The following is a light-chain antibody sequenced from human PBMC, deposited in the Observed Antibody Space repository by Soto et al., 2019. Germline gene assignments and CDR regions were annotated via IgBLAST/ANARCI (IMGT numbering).Light chain of an antibody. J-gene: IGLJ3*02. CDR3: CSYAASYCWV. CDR2: DVS. V-gene: IGLV2-11*01. Sequence: QSALTQPRSVSGSPGQSVTISCTGTSSDVGGYNYVSWYQQHPGKAPKLMIYDVSKRPSGVPDRFSGSKSGNTASLTISGLQAEDDADYYCCSYAASYCWVFGGGTKLTV. CDR1: SSDVGGYNY.